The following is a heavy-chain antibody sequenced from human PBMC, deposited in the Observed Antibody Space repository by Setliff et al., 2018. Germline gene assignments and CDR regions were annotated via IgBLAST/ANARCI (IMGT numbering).Heavy chain of an antibody. CDR1: GGSISSSSYY. V-gene: IGHV4-39*07. Sequence: LSLTCTVSGGSISSSSYYWGWIRQPPGKGLEWIGSIYYSGSTYYNPSLKSRVTISVDTSKNQFSLKLSSVTAADTAVYYCARRHCSGGSCYSLNYFDYWGQGTLVTVSS. J-gene: IGHJ4*02. CDR3: ARRHCSGGSCYSLNYFDY. CDR2: IYYSGST. D-gene: IGHD2-15*01.